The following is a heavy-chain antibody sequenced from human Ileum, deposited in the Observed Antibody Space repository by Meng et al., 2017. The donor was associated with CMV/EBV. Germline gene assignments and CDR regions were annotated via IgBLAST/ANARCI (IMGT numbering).Heavy chain of an antibody. V-gene: IGHV1-2*02. J-gene: IGHJ4*02. CDR1: GYTFTGYY. D-gene: IGHD1-26*01. Sequence: ASVKVSCKASGYTFTGYYMHWVRQAPGQGLEWMGCINPNSGGTNYAQKSQGRVTMTRDTSISTDYMEMSRLRSDDTAVYYCARELEVGATDYWGQGTLVTVSS. CDR3: ARELEVGATDY. CDR2: INPNSGGT.